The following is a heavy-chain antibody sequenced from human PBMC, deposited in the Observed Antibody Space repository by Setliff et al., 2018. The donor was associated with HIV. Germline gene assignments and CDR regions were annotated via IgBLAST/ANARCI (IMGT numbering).Heavy chain of an antibody. V-gene: IGHV1-46*04. J-gene: IGHJ4*02. D-gene: IGHD3-22*01. CDR1: GYVFTTYY. CDR2: INPSGGAT. Sequence: ASVKVSCKASGYVFTTYYIHWVRQTPGQGLEWMGIINPSGGATTSARKLQGRVTMTKDKSTTTVHMELSSLKSEDTAVYYCARGGRLDGTSGFYYPLQFWGQGTPVTVSS. CDR3: ARGGRLDGTSGFYYPLQF.